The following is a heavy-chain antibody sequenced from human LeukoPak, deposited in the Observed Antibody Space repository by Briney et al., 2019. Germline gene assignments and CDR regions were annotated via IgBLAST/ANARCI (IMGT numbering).Heavy chain of an antibody. CDR3: ARDRYYYDSSGYSYYFDY. Sequence: GGSLRLSCVASGFMFNKYGMSWVRQAPGKGLEWVSVISGGGGRTYYGDSVKGRFTISRDNSKNTLSLQMNSLRAEDTAVYYCARDRYYYDSSGYSYYFDYWGQGILVTVSS. V-gene: IGHV3-23*01. CDR1: GFMFNKYG. D-gene: IGHD3-22*01. CDR2: ISGGGGRT. J-gene: IGHJ4*02.